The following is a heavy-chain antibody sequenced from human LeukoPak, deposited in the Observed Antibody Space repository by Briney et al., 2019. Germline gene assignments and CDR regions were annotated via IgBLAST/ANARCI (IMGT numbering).Heavy chain of an antibody. D-gene: IGHD2-21*01. Sequence: GGSLGLSCAASGFTFSSYSMNWVRQAPGKGLEWVSSISSSSSYIYYADSVKGRFTISRDNSKNTLYLQMNSLRAEDTAVYYCARGEFLDAFDIWGQGTMVTVSS. CDR1: GFTFSSYS. CDR3: ARGEFLDAFDI. V-gene: IGHV3-21*01. CDR2: ISSSSSYI. J-gene: IGHJ3*02.